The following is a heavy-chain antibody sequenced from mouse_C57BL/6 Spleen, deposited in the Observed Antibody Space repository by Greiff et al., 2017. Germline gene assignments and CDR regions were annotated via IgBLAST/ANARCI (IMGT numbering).Heavy chain of an antibody. CDR1: GYTFTEYT. J-gene: IGHJ2*01. D-gene: IGHD2-3*01. Sequence: VKLMESGAELVKPGASVKLSCKASGYTFTEYTIHWVKQRSGQGLEWIGWFYPGRGSIKYNEKFKDKATLTADKSSSTVYMELSRLTSEDSAVYFCARHGGYDGYSYYFDYWGQGPTLTVSS. CDR2: FYPGRGSI. CDR3: ARHGGYDGYSYYFDY. V-gene: IGHV1-62-2*01.